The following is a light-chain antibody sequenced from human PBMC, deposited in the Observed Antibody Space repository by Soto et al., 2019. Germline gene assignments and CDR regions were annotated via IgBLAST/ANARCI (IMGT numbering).Light chain of an antibody. CDR2: VLS. CDR3: QQYGHWPIT. V-gene: IGKV3D-15*01. CDR1: QSVDSN. Sequence: EIVMTQSPATLSVSPGERATLSCRASQSVDSNYLAWYQQKPGQAPRLLFYVLSKRATDIPDWFSGSGSGTEFNLTISSLQTEDFATYYCQQYGHWPITFGQGTRLEIK. J-gene: IGKJ5*01.